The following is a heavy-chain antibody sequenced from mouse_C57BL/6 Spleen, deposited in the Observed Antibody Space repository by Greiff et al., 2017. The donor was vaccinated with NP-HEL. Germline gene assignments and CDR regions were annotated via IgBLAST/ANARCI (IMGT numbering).Heavy chain of an antibody. CDR3: ARSTYYSPYDAMDY. D-gene: IGHD2-12*01. CDR1: GYSFTDYN. V-gene: IGHV1-39*01. CDR2: INPNYGTT. Sequence: EVQLQQSGPELVKPGASVKISCKASGYSFTDYNMNWVKQSNGKSLEWIGVINPNYGTTSYNQKFKGKATLTVDQSSSTAYMQLNSLTSEDSAGYYYARSTYYSPYDAMDYWGQGTSVTVSS. J-gene: IGHJ4*01.